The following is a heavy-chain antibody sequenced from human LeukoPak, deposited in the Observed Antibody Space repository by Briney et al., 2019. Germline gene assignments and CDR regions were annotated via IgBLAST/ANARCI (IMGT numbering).Heavy chain of an antibody. J-gene: IGHJ4*02. V-gene: IGHV3-7*01. CDR3: ARHYGSGTYYYYFDY. Sequence: GGSLRLSCAASGFTFSIYRMSWVRQAPGKGLEWVANIKQDGSQKYYVDSVKGRFTISRDNAKNSLYLQMNSLRAEDTAVYYCARHYGSGTYYYYFDYWGQGTLVTVSS. CDR1: GFTFSIYR. D-gene: IGHD3-10*01. CDR2: IKQDGSQK.